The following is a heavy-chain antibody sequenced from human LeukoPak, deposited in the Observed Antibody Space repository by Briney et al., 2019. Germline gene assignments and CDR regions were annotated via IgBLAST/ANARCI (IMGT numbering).Heavy chain of an antibody. CDR2: IWFDKNQ. D-gene: IGHD2-2*01. J-gene: IGHJ4*02. V-gene: IGHV3-33*01. Sequence: GGSLRLSCAASGFILNDYGMHWVRQAPGKGLEWVADIWFDKNQHFADSVKGRFAISRDNSKNTVYLQINSLRAEDTAVYYCARRVVVPAAPYYFDYWGQGTLVTVSS. CDR1: GFILNDYG. CDR3: ARRVVVPAAPYYFDY.